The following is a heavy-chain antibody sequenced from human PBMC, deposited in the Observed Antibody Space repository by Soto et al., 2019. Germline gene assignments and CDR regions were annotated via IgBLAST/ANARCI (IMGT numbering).Heavy chain of an antibody. Sequence: QVPLVESGGGVVQPGRSLRLSCVASGFTFSNYGMHWVRQAPGKGLEWVAVIWYDGSNKLYADSVKGRFTISRDNSMNTLYLQLNSLRAEDTAVYYCASDQGIYWGQGTLVTVSS. V-gene: IGHV3-33*01. D-gene: IGHD3-10*01. CDR1: GFTFSNYG. J-gene: IGHJ4*02. CDR3: ASDQGIY. CDR2: IWYDGSNK.